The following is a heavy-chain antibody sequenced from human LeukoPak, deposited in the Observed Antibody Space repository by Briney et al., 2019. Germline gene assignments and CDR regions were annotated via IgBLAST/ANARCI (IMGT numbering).Heavy chain of an antibody. Sequence: RSGGSLRLSCAASGFTFSTYGMHWVRQAPGKGLEWVAFIWYDGSKKYYADSLKGRFTISRDNSKNTLYLQMNSLRAEDTAVYYCAKEPSGGYIIDYWGQGTLVTVSS. CDR3: AKEPSGGYIIDY. CDR2: IWYDGSKK. V-gene: IGHV3-30*02. J-gene: IGHJ4*02. CDR1: GFTFSTYG. D-gene: IGHD6-13*01.